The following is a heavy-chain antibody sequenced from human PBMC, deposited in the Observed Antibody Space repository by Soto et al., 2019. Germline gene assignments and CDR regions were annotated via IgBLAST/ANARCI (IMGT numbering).Heavy chain of an antibody. D-gene: IGHD6-6*01. CDR3: ARQTGQLICDY. Sequence: LETLSLTCTVSGGSISSSSYYWGWIRQPPGKGLEWIGSIYYSGSTYYNPSLKSRVTISVDTSKNQFSLKLSSVTAADTAVYYCARQTGQLICDYWGQGTLVTVSS. CDR1: GGSISSSSYY. J-gene: IGHJ4*02. CDR2: IYYSGST. V-gene: IGHV4-39*01.